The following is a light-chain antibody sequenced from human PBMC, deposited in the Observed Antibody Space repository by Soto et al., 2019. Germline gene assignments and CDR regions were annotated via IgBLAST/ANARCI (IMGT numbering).Light chain of an antibody. CDR3: QESYSIPYT. J-gene: IGKJ2*01. CDR1: HSIRSN. CDR2: AAS. Sequence: DIQMTQSASSLSASVGDRVTITCRASHSIRSNLNWHQQKPEKAPKVLIYAASSLQSGVPSRFSGSGSGTDFILTISSQLPEDFATYYCQESYSIPYTFGQGTKLEIK. V-gene: IGKV1-39*01.